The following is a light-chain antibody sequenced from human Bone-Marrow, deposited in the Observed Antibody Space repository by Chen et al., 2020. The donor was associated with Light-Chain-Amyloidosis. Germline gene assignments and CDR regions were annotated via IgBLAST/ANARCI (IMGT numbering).Light chain of an antibody. J-gene: IGLJ1*01. CDR2: EST. V-gene: IGLV2-23*01. CDR3: CSCVTDFVGGV. CDR1: TSDVGRYNL. Sequence: QSALAQPASVSGSPGQSITISCTGTTSDVGRYNLVSWYQQHPGKAPKLIIYESTKRPSGVSDSFSGSTSGNTASLTISGLQAEDEADYYCCSCVTDFVGGVFGTGTKVT.